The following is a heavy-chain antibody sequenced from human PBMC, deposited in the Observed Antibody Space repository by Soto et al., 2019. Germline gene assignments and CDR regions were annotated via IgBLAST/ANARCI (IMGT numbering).Heavy chain of an antibody. V-gene: IGHV5-10-1*01. CDR1: GYSFTIYW. Sequence: GESLKISCNGSGYSFTIYWISWVRQMPGKGLEWMGRIDPSDSYTNYSPSFQGHVTISADKSISTAYLQWSSLKASDTAMYYCAGMYYDSSGQYGMDVWGQGTTVTVSS. D-gene: IGHD3-22*01. CDR2: IDPSDSYT. CDR3: AGMYYDSSGQYGMDV. J-gene: IGHJ6*02.